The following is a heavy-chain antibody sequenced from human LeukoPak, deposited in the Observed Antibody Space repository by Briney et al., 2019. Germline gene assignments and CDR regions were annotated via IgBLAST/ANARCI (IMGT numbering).Heavy chain of an antibody. J-gene: IGHJ4*02. Sequence: GGSLRLSCAASGFTFSSYWMSWVRQAPGKGPEWVSTISDSGGGTHYADSVKGRFTISRDNSKNTLYLQMNSLRDEDTAVYYCATEFDFDYWGQGTLVTVSS. V-gene: IGHV3-23*01. CDR3: ATEFDFDY. CDR1: GFTFSSYW. CDR2: ISDSGGGT.